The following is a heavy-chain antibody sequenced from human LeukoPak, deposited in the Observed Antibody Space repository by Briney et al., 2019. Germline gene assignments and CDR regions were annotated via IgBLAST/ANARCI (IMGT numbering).Heavy chain of an antibody. V-gene: IGHV4-34*01. D-gene: IGHD6-19*01. CDR3: ARSFRAVRGHFDY. CDR1: GGSFSGYY. J-gene: IGHJ4*02. CDR2: INHSGST. Sequence: SETLSLTCAVYGGSFSGYYWSWIRQPPGKGLEWIGEINHSGSTNYNPFLKSRVTISVDTSKNQFSLKLSSVTAADTAVYCCARSFRAVRGHFDYWGQGTLVTVSS.